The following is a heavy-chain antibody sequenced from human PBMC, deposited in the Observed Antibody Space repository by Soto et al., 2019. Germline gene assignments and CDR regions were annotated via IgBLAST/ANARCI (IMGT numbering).Heavy chain of an antibody. CDR2: IIPIFGTA. Sequence: QVQLVQSGAEVKKPGSSVKVSCTASGGTFSSYAISWVRQAPGQGLEWMGGIIPIFGTANYAQKFQGRVTITADKSTSTAYMELSSLRSEDTAVYYCARDYDFWSGYYMAYYYYYGMDVWGQGTTVTVSS. CDR1: GGTFSSYA. D-gene: IGHD3-3*01. CDR3: ARDYDFWSGYYMAYYYYYGMDV. J-gene: IGHJ6*02. V-gene: IGHV1-69*06.